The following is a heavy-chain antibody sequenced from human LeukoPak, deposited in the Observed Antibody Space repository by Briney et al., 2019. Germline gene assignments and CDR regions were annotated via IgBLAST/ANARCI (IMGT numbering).Heavy chain of an antibody. Sequence: GGSLRLSCAASGFTFSSYAMSWVRQAPGKGLEWVSAISGSGGSTYYADSVKGRFTISRDNSKNTLYLQMNSLRAEGTAVYYCAKIQEWPLNWYFDLWGRGTLVTVSS. CDR2: ISGSGGST. V-gene: IGHV3-23*01. CDR3: AKIQEWPLNWYFDL. D-gene: IGHD3-3*01. CDR1: GFTFSSYA. J-gene: IGHJ2*01.